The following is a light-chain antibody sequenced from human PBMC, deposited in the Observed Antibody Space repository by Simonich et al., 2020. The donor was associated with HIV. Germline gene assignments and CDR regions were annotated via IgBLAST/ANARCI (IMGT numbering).Light chain of an antibody. J-gene: IGKJ2*01. CDR2: GAS. Sequence: EIVMTQSPATLSVCPGAPAPLPCRASQSVSTNLAWSQQKPGQAPRLLIYGASTRATGIPARFSGSGSGRDFTLTISNMQSEDLAVYYCQQYDSWPYTFGQGTKVEIK. CDR3: QQYDSWPYT. V-gene: IGKV3-15*01. CDR1: QSVSTN.